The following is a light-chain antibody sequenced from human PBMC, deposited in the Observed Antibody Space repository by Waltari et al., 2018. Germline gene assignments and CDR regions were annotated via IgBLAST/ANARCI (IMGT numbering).Light chain of an antibody. V-gene: IGLV1-40*01. Sequence: QSVLTQPPSVSGAPGQRVTIACTGTSSNRGAGVEVFWYHQLPGSAPKLLIFASYKRSSGVPDRISGSTSGTSASLAITGLQAEDEADYYCQSYDSSLSGRVFGGGTRLTVL. CDR1: SSNRGAGVE. CDR2: ASY. J-gene: IGLJ3*02. CDR3: QSYDSSLSGRV.